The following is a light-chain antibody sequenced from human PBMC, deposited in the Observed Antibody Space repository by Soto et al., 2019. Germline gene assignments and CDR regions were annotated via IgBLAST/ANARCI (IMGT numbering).Light chain of an antibody. J-gene: IGLJ1*01. V-gene: IGLV2-8*01. CDR3: NSYLGSNNHV. CDR1: SSDVGRYNY. Sequence: QSALIQPPSVSGSPGQSVTISCIGTSSDVGRYNYVSWYQHHPGKAPKLIIYEVTKRPSGVPDRFSGSKSGNTASLTVSGLQADAEADYYSNSYLGSNNHVFGTGTKLTVL. CDR2: EVT.